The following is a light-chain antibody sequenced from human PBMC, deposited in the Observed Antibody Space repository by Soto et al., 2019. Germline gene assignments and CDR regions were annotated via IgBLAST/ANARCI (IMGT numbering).Light chain of an antibody. CDR3: QQRSSWPLT. CDR2: DTS. Sequence: EIVLTQSPATLSLSPGERATLSCRASQNVSRFFAWYQQKPGQAPRLLIYDTSNRATGIPARFSGSGSGTDFTLTISSLEPEDFAIYYCQQRSSWPLTFGQGTRVEIK. V-gene: IGKV3-11*01. CDR1: QNVSRF. J-gene: IGKJ1*01.